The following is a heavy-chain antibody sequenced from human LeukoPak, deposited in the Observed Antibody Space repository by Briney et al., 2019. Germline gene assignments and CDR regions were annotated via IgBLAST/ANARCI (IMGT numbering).Heavy chain of an antibody. CDR2: IYYSGST. D-gene: IGHD5-12*01. CDR3: ARLADLTVADY. Sequence: SETLSLTCTVSGGSISSSSYYWGWIRQPPGKGLEWIGSIYYSGSTYYNPSLKSRVTISVDTSKNQFSLKLSSVTAADTAVYNCARLADLTVADYWGQGTLVTVSS. V-gene: IGHV4-39*01. J-gene: IGHJ4*02. CDR1: GGSISSSSYY.